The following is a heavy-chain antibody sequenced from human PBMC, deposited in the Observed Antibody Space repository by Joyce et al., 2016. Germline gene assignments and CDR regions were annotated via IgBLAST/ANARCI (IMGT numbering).Heavy chain of an antibody. J-gene: IGHJ4*02. CDR2: MSFDGSIK. D-gene: IGHD1-14*01. CDR1: GFTFSSCG. CDR3: ARDKPVLKLKKIVYYLDY. V-gene: IGHV3-30*03. Sequence: QVQLVESGGGVVQPGRSLRLSCAASGFTFSSCGMHWVRQAPGKGLEWVALMSFDGSIKYNADSVKGRFTTSRDNSKNTLYLQMNSLKTEDTAVYYCARDKPVLKLKKIVYYLDYWGQGTPVTVSS.